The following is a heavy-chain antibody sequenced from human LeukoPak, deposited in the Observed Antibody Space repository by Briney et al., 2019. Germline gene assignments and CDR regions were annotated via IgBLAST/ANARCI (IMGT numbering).Heavy chain of an antibody. CDR2: ISGSGGST. CDR3: AKDLRIQLWLGYFDY. CDR1: GFTFSSYA. J-gene: IGHJ4*02. Sequence: GSLRLSCAASGFTFSSYAMSWVRQAPGKGLEWVSAISGSGGSTYYADSVKGRFTISRDNSKNTLYLQMNSLRAEDTAVYYCAKDLRIQLWLGYFDYWGQGTLVTVSS. D-gene: IGHD5-18*01. V-gene: IGHV3-23*01.